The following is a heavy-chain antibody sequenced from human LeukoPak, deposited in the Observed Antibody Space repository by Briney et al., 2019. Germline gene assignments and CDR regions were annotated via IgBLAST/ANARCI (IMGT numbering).Heavy chain of an antibody. D-gene: IGHD2-2*01. V-gene: IGHV3-33*06. Sequence: GRSLRLSCAASGFTFSSYGMHWVRQAPGKGLEWVAVIWYDGSNKYYADSVKGRFTISRDNSKNTLYLQMNSLRAEDTAVYYCAKSADQLLSVFDYWGQGTLVTVSS. CDR3: AKSADQLLSVFDY. CDR2: IWYDGSNK. J-gene: IGHJ4*02. CDR1: GFTFSSYG.